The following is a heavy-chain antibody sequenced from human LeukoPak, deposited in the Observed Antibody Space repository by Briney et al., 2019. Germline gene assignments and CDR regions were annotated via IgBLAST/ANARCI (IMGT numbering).Heavy chain of an antibody. Sequence: SVKVSCKASGGTFSSYAICWVRQAPGQGLEWMGGIIPIFGTANYAQKFQGRVTITTDESTSTAYMELSSLRSEDTAVYYCARGPHYDFWSGYYRADYYYYYMDVWGKGTTVTVSS. V-gene: IGHV1-69*05. CDR2: IIPIFGTA. CDR1: GGTFSSYA. CDR3: ARGPHYDFWSGYYRADYYYYYMDV. D-gene: IGHD3-3*01. J-gene: IGHJ6*03.